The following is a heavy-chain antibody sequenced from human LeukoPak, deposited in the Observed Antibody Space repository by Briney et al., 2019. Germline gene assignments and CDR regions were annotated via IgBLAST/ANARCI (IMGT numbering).Heavy chain of an antibody. D-gene: IGHD2-2*01. Sequence: ASVKVSCKASGYTFTSYAMNWVRQAPGQGLEWMGWINTNTGNPTYAQGFTGRFVFSLGTSVSTAYLQISSLKAEDTAVYYCAREVTVVVPAATNWFDPWGQGTLVTVSS. V-gene: IGHV7-4-1*02. CDR3: AREVTVVVPAATNWFDP. J-gene: IGHJ5*02. CDR2: INTNTGNP. CDR1: GYTFTSYA.